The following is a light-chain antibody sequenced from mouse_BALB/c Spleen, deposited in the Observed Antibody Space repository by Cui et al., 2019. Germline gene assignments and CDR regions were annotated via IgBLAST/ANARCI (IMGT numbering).Light chain of an antibody. CDR1: SSVSY. Sequence: QIVLSQSPAILSAPPGETATLTFRASSSVSYMHWYQQRPGSSPKPWIYATPNLASGVPARFSGSGSGTAYSLTISRVEAEDAAPYYCQQWSSNPFTFGSGTKLEIK. J-gene: IGKJ4*01. V-gene: IGKV4-72*01. CDR2: ATP. CDR3: QQWSSNPFT.